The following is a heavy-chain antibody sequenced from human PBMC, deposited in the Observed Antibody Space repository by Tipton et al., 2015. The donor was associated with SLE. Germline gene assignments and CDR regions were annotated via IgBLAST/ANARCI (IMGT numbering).Heavy chain of an antibody. D-gene: IGHD2-2*01. V-gene: IGHV3-23*01. CDR2: ISGSGGST. CDR3: ARRGVVVPANYYYGMDV. CDR1: GFTFSSYA. Sequence: SLRLSCAASGFTFSSYAMSWVRQAPGKGLEWVSAISGSGGSTYYADSVKGRFTISRDNSKNTLYLQMNSLRAEDTAVYYCARRGVVVPANYYYGMDVWGQGTTVTVSS. J-gene: IGHJ6*02.